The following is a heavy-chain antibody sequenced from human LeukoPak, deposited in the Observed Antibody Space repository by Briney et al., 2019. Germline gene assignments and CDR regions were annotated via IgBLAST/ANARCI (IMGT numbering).Heavy chain of an antibody. CDR2: ISSSSSTI. D-gene: IGHD1-1*01. J-gene: IGHJ2*01. CDR1: GFTFSSYS. Sequence: GGSLRLSCAASGFTFSSYSMTWVRQAPGKGLEWVSYISSSSSTIYYADSVKGRFTISRDNSKNTFYLQMSSLRAVDTAVYYCAKDVAATTHSAWYFDLWGRGAQVIVSS. CDR3: AKDVAATTHSAWYFDL. V-gene: IGHV3-48*01.